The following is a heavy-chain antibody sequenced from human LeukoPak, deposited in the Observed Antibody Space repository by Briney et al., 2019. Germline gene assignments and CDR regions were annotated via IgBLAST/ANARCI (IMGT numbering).Heavy chain of an antibody. Sequence: SETLSLTCTVSGGSISSYYWSWIRQPAGKGLEWIGRIYTSGSTDYNPSLKSRVTMSVDTSKNQFSLKLSSVTAADTAVYYCARDSTYDSSGYYWFGPWGRGTLVTVSS. CDR3: ARDSTYDSSGYYWFGP. CDR1: GGSISSYY. V-gene: IGHV4-4*07. CDR2: IYTSGST. D-gene: IGHD3-22*01. J-gene: IGHJ5*02.